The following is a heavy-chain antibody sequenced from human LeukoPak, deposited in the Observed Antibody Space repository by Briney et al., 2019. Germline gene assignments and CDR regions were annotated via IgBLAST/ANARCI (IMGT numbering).Heavy chain of an antibody. J-gene: IGHJ6*01. CDR1: GFTFSSYS. Sequence: PGGSLRLSCAASGFTFSSYSMNWVRQAPGKGLEWVSSISSSSSYIYYADSVKGRFTISRDNAKNSLYLQMNSLRAEDTALYYCAKDMVAGAGSSYGMDVWGQGTTVTVSS. D-gene: IGHD6-19*01. V-gene: IGHV3-21*04. CDR3: AKDMVAGAGSSYGMDV. CDR2: ISSSSSYI.